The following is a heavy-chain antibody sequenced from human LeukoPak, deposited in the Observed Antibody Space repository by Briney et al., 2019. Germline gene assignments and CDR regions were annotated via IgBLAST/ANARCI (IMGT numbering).Heavy chain of an antibody. CDR2: IYYSGST. D-gene: IGHD2-15*01. V-gene: IGHV4-59*01. CDR1: GGSISSYY. J-gene: IGHJ4*02. CDR3: ARSLFGGYSHAFDY. Sequence: SETLSLTCTVSGGSISSYYWSWIRQPPGKGLEWIGYIYYSGSTNYNPSLKSRVTISTDTSKNQFSLKLSSVTAADTAVYYCARSLFGGYSHAFDYWGPGTLVTVSS.